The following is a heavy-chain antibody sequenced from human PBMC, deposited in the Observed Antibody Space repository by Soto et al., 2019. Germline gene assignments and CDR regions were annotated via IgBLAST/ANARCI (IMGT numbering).Heavy chain of an antibody. CDR3: ARQEPDYYYYYGMDV. CDR2: IDPSDSYT. J-gene: IGHJ6*02. V-gene: IGHV5-10-1*01. D-gene: IGHD1-1*01. Sequence: GESLKISCKGSGYSFTTYWISWVRQMPGKGLEWMGRIDPSDSYTKYSPSFQGHVTISADRSISTAYLQWSSLKASDTAMYYCARQEPDYYYYYGMDVWGQGTTVTVSS. CDR1: GYSFTTYW.